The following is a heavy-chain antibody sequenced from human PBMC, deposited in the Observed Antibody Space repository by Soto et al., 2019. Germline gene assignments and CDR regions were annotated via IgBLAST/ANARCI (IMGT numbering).Heavy chain of an antibody. Sequence: SETLSLTCTVSGGTISSGGDYWSWIRQHPGKGLEWIGYIYYSGSTYYNPSLKSRVTISVDTSKNQFSLKLSSVTAADTAVYYCARVETRGSAFDIWGQGTMVTVSS. CDR2: IYYSGST. J-gene: IGHJ3*02. D-gene: IGHD1-26*01. CDR3: ARVETRGSAFDI. V-gene: IGHV4-31*03. CDR1: GGTISSGGDY.